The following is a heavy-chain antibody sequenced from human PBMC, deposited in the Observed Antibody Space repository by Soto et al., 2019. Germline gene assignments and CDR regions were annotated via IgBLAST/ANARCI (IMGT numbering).Heavy chain of an antibody. J-gene: IGHJ4*02. Sequence: QVQLQESGPGLVKPSQTLSLTCTVSGGSISIGGYYWSWIRQHPGKGLEWIGYIYYSGTTHYRPSLKSRITILVDTSKNQFSLKLRSVTAADTAVYYCERVLSTSSYDHWGQGTLVSVSS. CDR2: IYYSGTT. V-gene: IGHV4-31*03. D-gene: IGHD6-6*01. CDR3: ERVLSTSSYDH. CDR1: GGSISIGGYY.